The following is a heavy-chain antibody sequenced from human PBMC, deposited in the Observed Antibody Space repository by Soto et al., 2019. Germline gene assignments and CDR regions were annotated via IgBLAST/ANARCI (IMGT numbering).Heavy chain of an antibody. CDR1: GFTFSSYA. Sequence: EVQLLESGGGLVQPGGSLRLSCAASGFTFSSYAMSWVRQAPGKGLGWVSAISGSGGSTYYADSVKGRFTTSRDKSKNTLYRQRNSVRAEDTAVYYCARRSSGWYFDYWGQGTLVTVSS. J-gene: IGHJ4*02. V-gene: IGHV3-23*01. CDR3: ARRSSGWYFDY. CDR2: ISGSGGST. D-gene: IGHD6-19*01.